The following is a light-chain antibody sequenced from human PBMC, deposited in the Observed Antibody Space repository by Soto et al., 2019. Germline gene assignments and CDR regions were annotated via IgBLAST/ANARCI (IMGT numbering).Light chain of an antibody. V-gene: IGKV1-5*03. Sequence: DIQMTQSPSTLSASVGDRVTITCCASQSISIWLAWYQQKPGKAPKLLIYKASSLESGVPSRFSGSGSGTEFTLTISSLQPDDFATYYCQQYNSYMYTFGQGTKLEIK. J-gene: IGKJ2*01. CDR1: QSISIW. CDR2: KAS. CDR3: QQYNSYMYT.